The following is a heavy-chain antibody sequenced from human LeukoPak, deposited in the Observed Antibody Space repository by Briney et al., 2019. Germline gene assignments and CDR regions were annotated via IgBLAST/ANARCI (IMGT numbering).Heavy chain of an antibody. CDR2: INHSGST. V-gene: IGHV4-34*01. CDR1: GGSFSGYY. CDR3: ARGNSYDRSGNSNVPGASNGMDV. J-gene: IGHJ6*02. Sequence: PSETLSLTCAVYGGSFSGYYWSWIRQPPGKGLEWIGEINHSGSTNYNPSLKSRVTISVDTSKNQFSLKLSSATAADTALYYCARGNSYDRSGNSNVPGASNGMDVWAKGPRSPSP. D-gene: IGHD3-22*01.